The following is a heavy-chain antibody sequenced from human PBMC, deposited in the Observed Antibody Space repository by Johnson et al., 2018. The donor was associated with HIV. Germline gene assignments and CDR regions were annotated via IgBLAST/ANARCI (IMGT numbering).Heavy chain of an antibody. Sequence: QMLLVESGGGVVQPGRSLRLSCAASGFTFSSYSVHLVRQAPGKGLEWVAVISFDGYNKYYADSVKGRFTISRDSSEKTLYLQMNSLRPEDTAVYYCARGLELYLDLVWDDAFDIWGQGTMVTVSS. V-gene: IGHV3-30-3*01. J-gene: IGHJ3*02. CDR1: GFTFSSYS. CDR3: ARGLELYLDLVWDDAFDI. CDR2: ISFDGYNK. D-gene: IGHD2-15*01.